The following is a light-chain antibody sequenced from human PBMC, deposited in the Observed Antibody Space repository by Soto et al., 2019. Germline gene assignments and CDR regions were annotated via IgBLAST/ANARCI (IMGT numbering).Light chain of an antibody. CDR3: QQYATSPLT. V-gene: IGKV3-20*01. CDR1: LRVHQSY. CDR2: GAS. Sequence: EIVLTQSPGTLSLSPGEIATLSCRARLRVHQSYLDWYQQKHGQAPRLLVYGASSMATDIPDRFSGSGSGTDFTLTISRLETEDFAVYYCQQYATSPLTFGGGTSVEIK. J-gene: IGKJ4*01.